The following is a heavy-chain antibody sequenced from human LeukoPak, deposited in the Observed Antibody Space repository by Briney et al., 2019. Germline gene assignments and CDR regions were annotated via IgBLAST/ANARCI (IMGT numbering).Heavy chain of an antibody. CDR3: ARSRYCSGGSCYSVYFDY. D-gene: IGHD2-15*01. V-gene: IGHV1-69*13. CDR2: IIPIFGTA. CDR1: GGTFSSYA. Sequence: SVKVSCKASGGTFSSYAISWVRQAPGQGLEWMGGIIPIFGTANYAQKFQGRVTITADESTSTAHMELSSLRSEDTAVYYCARSRYCSGGSCYSVYFDYWGQGTLVTVSS. J-gene: IGHJ4*02.